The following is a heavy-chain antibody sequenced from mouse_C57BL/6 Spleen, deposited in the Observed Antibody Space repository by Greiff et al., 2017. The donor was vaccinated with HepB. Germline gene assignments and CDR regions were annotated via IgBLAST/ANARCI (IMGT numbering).Heavy chain of an antibody. CDR3: ARPEKYYDYEFDY. CDR2: ISSGGSYT. Sequence: EVMLVESGGDLVKPGGSLKLSCAASGFTFSSYGMSWVRQTPDKRLEWVATISSGGSYTYYPDSVKGRFTISRYNAKNTLYLQMSSLKSEDTAMYYCARPEKYYDYEFDYWGQGTTLTVSS. CDR1: GFTFSSYG. V-gene: IGHV5-6*01. J-gene: IGHJ2*01. D-gene: IGHD2-4*01.